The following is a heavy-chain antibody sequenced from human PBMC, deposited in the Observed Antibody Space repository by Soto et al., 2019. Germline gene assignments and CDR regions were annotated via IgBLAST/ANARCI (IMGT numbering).Heavy chain of an antibody. V-gene: IGHV4-30-4*01. J-gene: IGHJ5*02. Sequence: PSETLSLTCTVSGGSISSGDYYWSWIRQPPGKGLEWIGYIYYSGSTYYNPSLKSRVTISVDTSKNQFSLKLSSVTAADTAVYYCARNLLRPAEANWFDPWGQGTLVTVSS. D-gene: IGHD2-15*01. CDR3: ARNLLRPAEANWFDP. CDR2: IYYSGST. CDR1: GGSISSGDYY.